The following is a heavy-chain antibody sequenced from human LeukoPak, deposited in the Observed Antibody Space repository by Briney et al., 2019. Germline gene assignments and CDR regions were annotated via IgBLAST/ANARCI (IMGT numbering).Heavy chain of an antibody. CDR1: GFTFSSYA. D-gene: IGHD2-2*01. CDR2: ISGSGGST. J-gene: IGHJ5*02. Sequence: PGGSLRLSCAASGFTFSSYAMSWVRQAPGKGLEWVSAISGSGGSTYYADSVKGRFTISRDNSKNTLYLQMNSLRAEDTAVYYCAREVLALWYQLPILSGSNWFDPWGQGTLVTVSS. V-gene: IGHV3-23*01. CDR3: AREVLALWYQLPILSGSNWFDP.